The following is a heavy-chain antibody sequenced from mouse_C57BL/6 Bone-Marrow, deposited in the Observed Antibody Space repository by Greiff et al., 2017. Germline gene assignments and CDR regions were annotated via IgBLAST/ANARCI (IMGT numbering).Heavy chain of an antibody. CDR1: GYTFTTYP. CDR3: ARHCDGAMDY. J-gene: IGHJ4*01. Sequence: LLESGAELVKPGASVKMSCKASGYTFTTYPIVWMKQNHGKSLEWIGNFHPYNDDTKNNEKFKGKATLTVEKSSSTVYLELSRLTSDDSAVYYCARHCDGAMDYWGQGTSVTVSS. V-gene: IGHV1-47*01. D-gene: IGHD2-13*01. CDR2: FHPYNDDT.